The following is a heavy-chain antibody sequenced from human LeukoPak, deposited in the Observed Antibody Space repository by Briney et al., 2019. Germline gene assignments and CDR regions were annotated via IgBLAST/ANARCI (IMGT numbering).Heavy chain of an antibody. J-gene: IGHJ6*02. CDR3: AKLLGTMWPMWGLDV. CDR2: INIRSTGT. D-gene: IGHD2-8*02. V-gene: IGHV3-23*01. CDR1: GFTFSNHA. Sequence: PGGSLRLSCTVSGFTFSNHAMNWVRQSPGKGLEWISGINIRSTGTYYADSVKGRFTISRDDSKNTLYLQMNSLSVEDTAIYHCAKLLGTMWPMWGLDVWGQGTTVTVSS.